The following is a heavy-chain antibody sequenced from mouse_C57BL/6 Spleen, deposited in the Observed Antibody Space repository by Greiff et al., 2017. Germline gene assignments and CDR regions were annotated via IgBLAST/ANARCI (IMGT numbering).Heavy chain of an antibody. CDR1: GYTFTSYG. CDR2: IYPRSGNT. V-gene: IGHV1-81*01. J-gene: IGHJ4*01. CDR3: ASPYAMDY. Sequence: QVQLKESGAELARPGASVKLSCKASGYTFTSYGISWVKQRTGQGLEWIGEIYPRSGNTYYNEKFKGKATLTADKSSSTAYMELRSLTSEDSAVYFCASPYAMDYWGQGTSVTVSS.